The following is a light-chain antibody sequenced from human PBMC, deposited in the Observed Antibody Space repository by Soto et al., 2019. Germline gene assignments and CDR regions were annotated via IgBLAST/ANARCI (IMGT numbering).Light chain of an antibody. CDR1: QNISSW. Sequence: DIKMTQAHSTLFGSVGDRVTITCRASQNISSWMAWYQQKPGKAPKLLIYKASTLKSGVASRCGFIGSLTEFTLTISCLHPDDFSTYYFQHYFSYSEPVVQGA. J-gene: IGKJ1*01. V-gene: IGKV1-5*03. CDR2: KAS. CDR3: QHYFSYSEP.